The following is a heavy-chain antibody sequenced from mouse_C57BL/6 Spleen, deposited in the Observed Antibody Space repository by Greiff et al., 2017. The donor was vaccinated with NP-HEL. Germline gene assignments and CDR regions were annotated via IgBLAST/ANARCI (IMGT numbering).Heavy chain of an antibody. Sequence: QVQLQQSGPGLVQPSQSLSITCTVSGFSLTSYGVHWVRQSPGKGLEWLGVIWRGGSTDYNAAFMSRLSITKDNSKSQVFFKMNSLQADDTAIYYCAKNPPITTVVANYAMDYWGQGTSVTVSS. D-gene: IGHD1-1*01. J-gene: IGHJ4*01. V-gene: IGHV2-5*01. CDR1: GFSLTSYG. CDR3: AKNPPITTVVANYAMDY. CDR2: IWRGGST.